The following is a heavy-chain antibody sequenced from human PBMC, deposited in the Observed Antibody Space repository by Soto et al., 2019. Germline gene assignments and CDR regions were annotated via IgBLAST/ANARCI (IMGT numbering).Heavy chain of an antibody. CDR2: ISASNGNR. Sequence: VQLVQSGAEVKKPGASVKVSCKASGYDFSSYGISWVRQAPGQGLEWMGWISASNGNRDYAQQFQGRVNMTSDTSRTTAYMELRSLRSDDTAVYYCVRDPQRNDYWGQGTLVNVSS. CDR1: GYDFSSYG. CDR3: VRDPQRNDY. J-gene: IGHJ4*02. D-gene: IGHD2-2*01. V-gene: IGHV1-18*04.